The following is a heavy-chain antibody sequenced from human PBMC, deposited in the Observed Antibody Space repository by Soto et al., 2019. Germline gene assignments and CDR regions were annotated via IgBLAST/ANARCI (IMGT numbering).Heavy chain of an antibody. Sequence: QVQLVESGGGVVQPGRSLRLSCAASGFTFSSYGMHWVRQAPGKGLEWVAVISYDGSNKYYADSVKGRFTISRDNSKNTLYLQMNSLRAEDTAVYYCAKGGWSSDWYEELDYWGQGTLVTVSS. D-gene: IGHD6-19*01. CDR3: AKGGWSSDWYEELDY. CDR1: GFTFSSYG. CDR2: ISYDGSNK. V-gene: IGHV3-30*18. J-gene: IGHJ4*02.